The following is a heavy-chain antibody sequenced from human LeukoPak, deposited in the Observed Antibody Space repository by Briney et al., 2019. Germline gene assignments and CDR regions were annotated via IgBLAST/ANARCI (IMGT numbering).Heavy chain of an antibody. CDR2: IYYSGST. CDR3: ARRGDSSGWSVIDY. D-gene: IGHD6-19*01. J-gene: IGHJ4*02. Sequence: SETLSLTCTVSGGSISSYYWSWVRQPPGKGLEWVGDIYYSGSTNYNPSLKSRVTISVDTYKNQFSLKLSSVTAADTAVYYCARRGDSSGWSVIDYWGQGTLVTVSS. CDR1: GGSISSYY. V-gene: IGHV4-59*08.